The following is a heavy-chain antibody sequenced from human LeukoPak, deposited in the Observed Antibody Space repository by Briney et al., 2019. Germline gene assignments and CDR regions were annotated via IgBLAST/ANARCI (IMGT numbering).Heavy chain of an antibody. V-gene: IGHV3-9*03. D-gene: IGHD1-26*01. Sequence: GRSLRLSCAASGFTFDDYAMHWVRHAPGKGLEWVSGISWNSGSIGYADSVEGRFTISRDNAKNSLYLQMNSLRAEDMALYYCARDSGSYSTSFDYWGQGTLVTVSS. CDR2: ISWNSGSI. J-gene: IGHJ4*02. CDR1: GFTFDDYA. CDR3: ARDSGSYSTSFDY.